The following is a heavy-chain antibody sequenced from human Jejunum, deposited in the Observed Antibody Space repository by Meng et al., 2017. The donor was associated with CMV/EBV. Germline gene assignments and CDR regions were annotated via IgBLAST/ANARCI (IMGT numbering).Heavy chain of an antibody. D-gene: IGHD3-3*01. V-gene: IGHV4-59*01. CDR2: IYYSGST. CDR1: GGSIRLYY. Sequence: SGGSIRLYYWNWIRQPPGKGLEWIGYIYYSGSTNYNPSLKSRVTISVDTSKNQFSLKVTAVTAADTAVYYCARADTPSFFYGMDVWGQGTTVTVSS. J-gene: IGHJ6*02. CDR3: ARADTPSFFYGMDV.